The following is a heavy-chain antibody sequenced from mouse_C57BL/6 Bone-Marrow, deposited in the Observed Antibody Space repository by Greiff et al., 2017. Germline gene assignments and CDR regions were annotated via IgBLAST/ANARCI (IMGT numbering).Heavy chain of an antibody. Sequence: QFQLQQPGAELVKPGASVTLSCKASGYTFTSSWMHWVKQRPGQGLEWIGMIHPNSGSTNYNEKFKSKATLTVDKSSSTAYMQLSSLTSEDSAVYYCARPPLLDYWGQGTSVTVSS. CDR3: ARPPLLDY. CDR2: IHPNSGST. V-gene: IGHV1-64*01. D-gene: IGHD6-1*01. CDR1: GYTFTSSW. J-gene: IGHJ4*01.